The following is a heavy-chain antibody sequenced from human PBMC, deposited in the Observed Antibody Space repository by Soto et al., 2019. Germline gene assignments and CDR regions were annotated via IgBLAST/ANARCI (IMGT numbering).Heavy chain of an antibody. Sequence: GGSLRLSCATSGFIFRIYDMSWVRQAPGKGLEWVSGISPTGGTTYYAASVKGRFTSVRDNSGHTLFLTLKSLRVDDTAIYYCAKLAPELSTAPRSFDACGQGALVTVSS. CDR2: ISPTGGTT. CDR3: AKLAPELSTAPRSFDA. J-gene: IGHJ4*03. CDR1: GFIFRIYD. D-gene: IGHD1-7*01. V-gene: IGHV3-23*01.